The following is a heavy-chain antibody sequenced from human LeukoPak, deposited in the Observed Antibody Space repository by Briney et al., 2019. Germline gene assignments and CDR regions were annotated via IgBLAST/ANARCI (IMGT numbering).Heavy chain of an antibody. D-gene: IGHD1-20*01. Sequence: SETLSLTCTVSGGSISSYYWSWIRQPPGKGLEWIGYIYYSGSTNYNPSLKSRITISVDTSKNQFSLKLSSVTAADTAVYYCARGRNWNDSYFDYWGQETLVTVSS. CDR3: ARGRNWNDSYFDY. J-gene: IGHJ4*02. CDR1: GGSISSYY. V-gene: IGHV4-59*01. CDR2: IYYSGST.